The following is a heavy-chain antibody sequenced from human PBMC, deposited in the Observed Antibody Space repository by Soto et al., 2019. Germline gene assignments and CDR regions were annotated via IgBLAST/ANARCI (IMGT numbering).Heavy chain of an antibody. CDR1: GFSLSTYS. CDR3: ARDLTTATGAFDY. V-gene: IGHV3-21*01. D-gene: IGHD6-13*01. Sequence: EVQLVESGGGLVKPGGSLRLSCAASGFSLSTYSMNWVRQAPWKGLEWVSSISSSSNNIYYADSVKGRFTISRDNAKNSLFLQVNSLRDEDTAVYFCARDLTTATGAFDYWGQGTLVTVSS. J-gene: IGHJ4*02. CDR2: ISSSSNNI.